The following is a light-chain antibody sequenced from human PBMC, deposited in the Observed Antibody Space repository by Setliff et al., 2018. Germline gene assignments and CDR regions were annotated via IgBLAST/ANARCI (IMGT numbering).Light chain of an antibody. V-gene: IGLV2-11*01. CDR1: SSDVGRYNF. CDR2: DVT. J-gene: IGLJ1*01. CDR3: CSYADTYISV. Sequence: QSVLTQPRSVSGSPGQSVTISCTGTSSDVGRYNFVSWYQQHPGKAPKLIIYDVTKRPSGVPDRFSGSKSGNTASLTISGLQTEDEADYYCCSYADTYISVFGSGTKVTVL.